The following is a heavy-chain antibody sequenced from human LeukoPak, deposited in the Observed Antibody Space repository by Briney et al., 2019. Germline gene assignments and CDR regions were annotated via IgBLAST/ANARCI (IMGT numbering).Heavy chain of an antibody. Sequence: SETLSLTCNVSGVSISTHYWSWIRQSPGKGLEWIGYIYHNGITNYNPSLKSRVTISIDTSKNQFSLKLSSVTAADTAVYYCARVRGYSGYDFPYYFDYWGQGTLVTVSS. D-gene: IGHD5-12*01. V-gene: IGHV4-59*11. CDR1: GVSISTHY. CDR2: IYHNGIT. CDR3: ARVRGYSGYDFPYYFDY. J-gene: IGHJ4*02.